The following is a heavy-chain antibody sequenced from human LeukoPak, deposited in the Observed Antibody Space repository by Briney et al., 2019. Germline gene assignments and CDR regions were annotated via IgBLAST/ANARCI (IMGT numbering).Heavy chain of an antibody. D-gene: IGHD1-26*01. V-gene: IGHV5-51*01. CDR2: IYPGDSGP. Sequence: GESLKISCKVSGYSFTSYCIGWVRQMPGKGLEWMGIIYPGDSGPTYSPSFQGQVTISVDKSINTAYLQRSSLQASDTAMYYCGMSGDRVPLQDDVFDVWGQGTMVTVS. CDR1: GYSFTSYC. J-gene: IGHJ3*01. CDR3: GMSGDRVPLQDDVFDV.